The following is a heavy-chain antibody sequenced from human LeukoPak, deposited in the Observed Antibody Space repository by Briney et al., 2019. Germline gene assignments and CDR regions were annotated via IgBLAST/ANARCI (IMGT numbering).Heavy chain of an antibody. D-gene: IGHD3-10*01. CDR3: SRGDYRVRGIIITDFDY. Sequence: GGSLRLSCAASGFTFSTYWMHWVRQAPGKGLVWVSRIKSDGSTNYADSVKGRFTISRDNSENTVYLQMDSLRAEDTAVYYCSRGDYRVRGIIITDFDYWGQGTLVTVSP. J-gene: IGHJ4*02. V-gene: IGHV3-74*01. CDR2: IKSDGST. CDR1: GFTFSTYW.